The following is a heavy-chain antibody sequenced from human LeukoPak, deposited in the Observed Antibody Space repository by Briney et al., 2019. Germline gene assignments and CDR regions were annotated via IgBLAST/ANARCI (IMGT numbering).Heavy chain of an antibody. J-gene: IGHJ4*02. D-gene: IGHD2-15*01. CDR1: GYTFTSYY. CDR2: INPSGGST. V-gene: IGHV1-46*01. Sequence: ASVKVSCKASGYTFTSYYMHWVRQAPGQGLEWMGLINPSGGSTSYAQKFQGRVTMTRDMSTSTVYMELSSLRSEDTAVYYCARAGYCSGGSCYYFDYWGQGTLVTVSS. CDR3: ARAGYCSGGSCYYFDY.